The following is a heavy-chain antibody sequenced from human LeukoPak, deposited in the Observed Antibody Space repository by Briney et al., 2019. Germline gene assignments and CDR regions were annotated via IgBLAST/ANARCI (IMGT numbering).Heavy chain of an antibody. CDR2: INPDSGGT. V-gene: IGHV1-2*02. CDR3: ARQDRTRTRYSSNWVDP. Sequence: GASVTDSCPATGYTFIHYHIHWLRQAPGKGLEWMGWINPDSGGTNYAQKFQDRVTITRDTSITTAYMEASRLTSNDTAVYYCARQDRTRTRYSSNWVDPWGRGTLVTVSS. D-gene: IGHD1-1*01. CDR1: GYTFIHYH. J-gene: IGHJ5*02.